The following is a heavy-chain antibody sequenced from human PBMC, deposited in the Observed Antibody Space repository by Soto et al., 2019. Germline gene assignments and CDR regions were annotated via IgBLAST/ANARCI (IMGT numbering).Heavy chain of an antibody. CDR2: IYYSGST. V-gene: IGHV4-39*01. J-gene: IGHJ4*02. CDR1: GGSSSSSSYY. CDR3: ASGYGDYFL. D-gene: IGHD4-17*01. Sequence: PSETLSLTCTVSGGSSSSSSYYWGWIRQPPGKGLEWIGSIYYSGSTYYNPSLKSRVTISVDTSKNQFSLKLSSVTAADTAVYYCASGYGDYFLWGQGTLVTVSS.